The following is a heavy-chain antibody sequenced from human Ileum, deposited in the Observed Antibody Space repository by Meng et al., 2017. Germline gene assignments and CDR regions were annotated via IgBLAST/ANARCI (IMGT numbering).Heavy chain of an antibody. CDR2: TYNSWST. V-gene: IGHV4-30-4*01. D-gene: IGHD1-1*01. J-gene: IGHJ5*01. Sequence: QVQLQESGPGLVKPSQTLSLTCTVLGASVDSWNYHWSWVRQPPGKGLECIGYTYNSWSTYYTPSRKSRVSMSVDTSKNQFPLTLKAGPAADTAVNYRNANWAGGGGLGSWGQGTLVTVSS. CDR1: GASVDSWNYH. CDR3: NANWAGGGGLGS.